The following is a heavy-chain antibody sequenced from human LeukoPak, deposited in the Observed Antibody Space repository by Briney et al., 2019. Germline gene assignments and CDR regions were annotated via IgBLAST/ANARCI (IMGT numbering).Heavy chain of an antibody. D-gene: IGHD1-26*01. J-gene: IGHJ4*02. V-gene: IGHV5-51*01. Sequence: GVSLQISCKGSGYSFTNYWIGWVRPMPGKGLEWMGIIYPGDSDTRYSPSFQGQVTISADKSISTAYLQWSSLKASDTAMYYCARQLDGSYSAPFDYWGQGTLVTVSS. CDR3: ARQLDGSYSAPFDY. CDR2: IYPGDSDT. CDR1: GYSFTNYW.